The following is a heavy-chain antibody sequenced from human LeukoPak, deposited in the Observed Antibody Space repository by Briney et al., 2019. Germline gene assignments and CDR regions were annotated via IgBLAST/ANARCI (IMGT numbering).Heavy chain of an antibody. D-gene: IGHD3-3*01. V-gene: IGHV4-59*01. Sequence: SETLSLTCTVSGGSISTYYWSWIRQPPGKGLEWIGCIYYSGSTNYNPSLKSRVTISVDTSENQFSLKLSSVTAADTALYYCARRSGPLLDSWGQGTLVTVSS. CDR1: GGSISTYY. J-gene: IGHJ4*02. CDR2: IYYSGST. CDR3: ARRSGPLLDS.